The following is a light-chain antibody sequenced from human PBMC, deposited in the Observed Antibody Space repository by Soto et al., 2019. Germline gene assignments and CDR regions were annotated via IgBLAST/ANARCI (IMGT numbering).Light chain of an antibody. V-gene: IGLV2-14*01. CDR1: SSDVGAYNY. J-gene: IGLJ2*01. CDR3: SSYASSGTVI. Sequence: QSVLTQPASVSGSPGQSITISCTGTSSDVGAYNYVSWYQQHPVKAPKLIIYDVSSRPSGISNRFSGSKSGNTASLTISGVQAEDEADYYCSSYASSGTVIFGGGTKVTVL. CDR2: DVS.